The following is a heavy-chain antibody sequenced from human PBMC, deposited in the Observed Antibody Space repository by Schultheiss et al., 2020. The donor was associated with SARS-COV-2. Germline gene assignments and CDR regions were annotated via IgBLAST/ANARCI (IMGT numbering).Heavy chain of an antibody. CDR1: GGSISSYY. J-gene: IGHJ4*02. Sequence: SETLSLTCTVSGGSISSYYWSWIRQPAGKGLEWIGHIYTTGSTNYNPSLKSRVTMSVDTSKNQFSLKLSSVTAADTAVYYCATLAAAVHQPDYWGQGTLVTVSS. CDR3: ATLAAAVHQPDY. D-gene: IGHD6-13*01. CDR2: IYTTGST. V-gene: IGHV4-4*07.